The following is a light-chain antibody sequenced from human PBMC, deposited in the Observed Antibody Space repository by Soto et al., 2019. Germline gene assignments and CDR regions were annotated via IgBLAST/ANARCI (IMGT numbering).Light chain of an antibody. CDR2: STN. CDR1: SGSVSTSYY. Sequence: QTVVTQETSFSVSPGGTVTLTCGLSSGSVSTSYYPSWYQQTPGQAPRTLIYSTNTRSSGVPDRFSGSILGNKAALTITGAQADDESDYYCVLYMGSGMSRVFGTGTKLTVL. V-gene: IGLV8-61*01. J-gene: IGLJ1*01. CDR3: VLYMGSGMSRV.